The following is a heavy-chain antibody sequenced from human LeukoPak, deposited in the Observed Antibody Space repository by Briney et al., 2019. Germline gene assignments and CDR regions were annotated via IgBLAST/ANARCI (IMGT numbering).Heavy chain of an antibody. CDR1: GFTFSSYA. CDR3: ATPSDGSGSYFGY. Sequence: GSLILSCAASGFTFSSYAMTWVRQAPGKGLEWVSSISGSGGNTYYAGSVKGRFTISRDNSKNTLYLQMNSLRVEDTAVYYCATPSDGSGSYFGYWGQGTLVTVSS. CDR2: ISGSGGNT. J-gene: IGHJ4*02. V-gene: IGHV3-23*01. D-gene: IGHD3-10*01.